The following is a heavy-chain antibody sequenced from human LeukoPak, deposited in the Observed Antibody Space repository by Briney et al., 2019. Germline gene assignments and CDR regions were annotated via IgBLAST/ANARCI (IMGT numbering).Heavy chain of an antibody. CDR3: TRSWGWWSLDY. J-gene: IGHJ4*02. CDR1: GGSMSSGSYS. V-gene: IGHV4-30-2*01. Sequence: SETLSLTCTVSGGSMSSGSYSWSWIRQPPGKGLEWIGYIYHSGSTYYNPFLKNRVTISKDNSKNQFSLTLKSVTAADTATYYCTRSWGWWSLDYWGLGALVIVSS. CDR2: IYHSGST. D-gene: IGHD2-8*02.